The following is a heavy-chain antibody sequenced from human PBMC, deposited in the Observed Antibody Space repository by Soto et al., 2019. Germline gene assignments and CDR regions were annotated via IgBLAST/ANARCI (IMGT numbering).Heavy chain of an antibody. V-gene: IGHV1-18*04. CDR1: GYTFTSYG. D-gene: IGHD3-22*01. CDR3: ARDMGFPYSSGYYYAEYFQH. J-gene: IGHJ1*01. CDR2: ISAYSGNT. Sequence: GASVKVSCKASGYTFTSYGISWVRQAPGQGLEWMGWISAYSGNTNYAQKLQGRVTMTTDTSTSTAYMELRSLRSDDTAVYYCARDMGFPYSSGYYYAEYFQHWGQGTLVTVSS.